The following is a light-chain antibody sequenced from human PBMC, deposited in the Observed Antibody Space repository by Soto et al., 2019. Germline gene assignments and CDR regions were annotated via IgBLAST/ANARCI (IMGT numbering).Light chain of an antibody. Sequence: DIQMTQSPSTLSASVGDRVTITCRASQSIGNWLAWYQQKPGKAPKLLIYDASTLESGVPSRFSGSGSGTEFTLTISSLQPDDFATYYCQQYNSYSSMFGQGTKVDIK. J-gene: IGKJ1*01. V-gene: IGKV1-5*01. CDR1: QSIGNW. CDR3: QQYNSYSSM. CDR2: DAS.